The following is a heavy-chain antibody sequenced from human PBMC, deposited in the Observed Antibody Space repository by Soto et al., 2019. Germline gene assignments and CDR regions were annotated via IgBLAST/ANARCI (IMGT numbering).Heavy chain of an antibody. CDR1: GFTFSSYA. J-gene: IGHJ3*02. V-gene: IGHV3-30-3*01. CDR2: ISYDGSNK. CDR3: ARELTGPYYYDSSGYPTYHDAFDI. Sequence: GGSLRLSCAASGFTFSSYAMHWVRQAPGKGLEWVAVISYDGSNKYYADSVKGRFTISRDNSKNTLYLQMNSLRAEDTAVYYCARELTGPYYYDSSGYPTYHDAFDIWGQGTMVTV. D-gene: IGHD3-22*01.